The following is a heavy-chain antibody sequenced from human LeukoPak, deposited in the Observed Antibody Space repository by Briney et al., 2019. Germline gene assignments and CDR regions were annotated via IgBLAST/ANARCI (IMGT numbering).Heavy chain of an antibody. V-gene: IGHV4-30-4*08. Sequence: PSETLSLTCTVSGGSVSSSSFYWGWIRQPPGKGLEWIGYIYYSGSTYYNPSLKSRVTISVDTSKNQFSLKLSSVTAADTAVYYCARVHYYDSSGTTGFDYWGQGTLVTVSS. CDR2: IYYSGST. CDR3: ARVHYYDSSGTTGFDY. CDR1: GGSVSSSSFY. J-gene: IGHJ4*02. D-gene: IGHD3-22*01.